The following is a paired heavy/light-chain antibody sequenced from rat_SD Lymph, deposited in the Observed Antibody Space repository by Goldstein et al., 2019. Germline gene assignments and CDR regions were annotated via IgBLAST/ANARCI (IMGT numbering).Heavy chain of an antibody. D-gene: IGHD1-11*01. Sequence: EVQLVESGGGLVQPGRSLKLSCAASGFTFSNYYMAWVRQAPKKGLEWVATISTSGSRTYYPDSVKGRFTISRDNAKSSLYLQMNSLKSEDTATYYCARHFYGGPYYFDYWGQGVMVTVSS. CDR1: GFTFSNYY. CDR2: ISTSGSRT. J-gene: IGHJ2*01. V-gene: IGHV5-25*01. CDR3: ARHFYGGPYYFDY.
Light chain of an antibody. J-gene: IGKJ5*01. Sequence: DIQMTQSPASLSASLGETVTIECRASEDIYSNLAWYQQKPGNSPQLLIYDANSLADGVPSRFSGSGSGTQYSLKINSLQSEDVASYFCQQYNNYPPLTFGSGTKLEIK. CDR1: EDIYSN. CDR2: DAN. CDR3: QQYNNYPPLT. V-gene: IGKV12S34*01.